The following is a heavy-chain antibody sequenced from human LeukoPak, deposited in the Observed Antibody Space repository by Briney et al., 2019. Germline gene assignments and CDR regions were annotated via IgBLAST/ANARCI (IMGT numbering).Heavy chain of an antibody. CDR1: GNSISNSNW. V-gene: IGHV4-4*02. J-gene: IGHJ6*04. Sequence: PSGTLSPTCAVSGNSISNSNWWNWVRQPPGKGLEWIGEIFHSGTTKYNPSLKSRVTISVDNSNNQFSLKLSSVTAADTAVYYCASGLWASFYDNLGTNVSIVVVDVWGKGTTVTVSS. D-gene: IGHD2-8*01. CDR2: IFHSGTT. CDR3: ASGLWASFYDNLGTNVSIVVVDV.